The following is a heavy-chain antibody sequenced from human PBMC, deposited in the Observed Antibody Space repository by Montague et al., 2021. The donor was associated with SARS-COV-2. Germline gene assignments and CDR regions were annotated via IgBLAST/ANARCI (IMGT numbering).Heavy chain of an antibody. CDR1: GFIFSNFA. V-gene: IGHV3-49*04. CDR2: IRSKAYGGTT. J-gene: IGHJ6*02. D-gene: IGHD2-2*01. Sequence: SLRLSCAASGFIFSNFAFHWVRQAPGKGLEWVGFIRSKAYGGTTEYAASVKGRFTISRDDSKSIAYLQMNSLKTEDTAVYYCTRDRDVVVPAAVYGMDVWGQGTTVTVSS. CDR3: TRDRDVVVPAAVYGMDV.